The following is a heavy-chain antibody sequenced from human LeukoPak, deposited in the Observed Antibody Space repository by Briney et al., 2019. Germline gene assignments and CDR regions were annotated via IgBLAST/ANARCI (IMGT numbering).Heavy chain of an antibody. V-gene: IGHV1-69*13. J-gene: IGHJ4*02. Sequence: SVKVSCKASGGTFSSYAISWVRQAPGQGLEWMGGIIPIFGTANYAQKFQGRVTITADESTSTAYMELRSLRSDDTAVYYCARRTRYYDFWSGYDYWGQGTLVTVSS. CDR1: GGTFSSYA. D-gene: IGHD3-3*01. CDR2: IIPIFGTA. CDR3: ARRTRYYDFWSGYDY.